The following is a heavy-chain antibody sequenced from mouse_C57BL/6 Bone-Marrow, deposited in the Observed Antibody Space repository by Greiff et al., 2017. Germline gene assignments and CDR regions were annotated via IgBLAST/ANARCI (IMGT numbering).Heavy chain of an antibody. CDR2: IDPSDSYT. Sequence: QVQLQQPGAELVLPGASVKLSCKASGYTFTSYWMHWVKQRPGQGLEWIGEIDPSDSYTKYNQKFKGKSTFTVDKSSSPAYRQLSSLTSEASAVYYCAKDDLLGFFAYWGQGTLVTVSA. J-gene: IGHJ3*01. CDR3: AKDDLLGFFAY. CDR1: GYTFTSYW. V-gene: IGHV1-69*01. D-gene: IGHD2-10*01.